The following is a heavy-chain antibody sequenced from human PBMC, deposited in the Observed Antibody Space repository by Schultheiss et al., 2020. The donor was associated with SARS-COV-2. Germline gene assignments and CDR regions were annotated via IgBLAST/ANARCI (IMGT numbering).Heavy chain of an antibody. CDR3: ARDPTRIFGVSNWGY. CDR1: GFTFSSYG. D-gene: IGHD3-3*01. CDR2: ISGSGGST. V-gene: IGHV3-23*01. Sequence: GGSLRLSCAASGFTFSSYGMHLVRQAPGKGLEWVSAISGSGGSTYYADSVKGRFTISRDNAKNTLYLQMNSLRAEDTAVYYCARDPTRIFGVSNWGYWGQGTLVTVSS. J-gene: IGHJ4*02.